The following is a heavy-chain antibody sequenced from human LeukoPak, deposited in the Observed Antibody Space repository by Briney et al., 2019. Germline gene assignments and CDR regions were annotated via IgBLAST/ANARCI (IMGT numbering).Heavy chain of an antibody. CDR3: AKDSTYYYGSGSYFAY. CDR2: ISHSGGST. V-gene: IGHV3-23*01. CDR1: GFTFSNYA. Sequence: GGSLRLSCAASGFTFSNYAMSWVRQAPGKGLEWVSGISHSGGSTDYADSVKGWFTISRDNSKNTLSLQMTSLRVEDTAMYYCAKDSTYYYGSGSYFAYWGQGTLVTVPS. D-gene: IGHD3-10*01. J-gene: IGHJ4*02.